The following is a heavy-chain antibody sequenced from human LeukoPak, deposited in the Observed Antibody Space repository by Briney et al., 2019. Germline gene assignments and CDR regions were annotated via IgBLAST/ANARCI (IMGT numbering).Heavy chain of an antibody. D-gene: IGHD3-22*01. CDR3: ARGYYDSSGYWSIDY. CDR2: IYYSGST. CDR1: GGSISSYY. J-gene: IGHJ4*02. V-gene: IGHV4-59*01. Sequence: SETLSLTCTVSGGSISSYYWSWIRQPPGKGLEWIGYIYYSGSTNYNPSLKSRVTISVDTSKNQFSLKLSSVTAADTAVYYCARGYYDSSGYWSIDYRGQGTLVTVSS.